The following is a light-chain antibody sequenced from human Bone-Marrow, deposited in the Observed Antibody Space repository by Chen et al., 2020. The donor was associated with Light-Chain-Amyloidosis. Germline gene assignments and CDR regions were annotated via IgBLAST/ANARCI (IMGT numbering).Light chain of an antibody. CDR1: ALPKQH. CDR3: QSADVTGSYVM. J-gene: IGLJ3*02. CDR2: KDT. V-gene: IGLV3-25*03. Sequence: SYELTQPPSVSVSPGQTARITCSGDALPKQHAYWYQQRPGQAPVLIIYKDTVRPSGIPERISDSGSGTIVTLTISGVQAEDEADYYCQSADVTGSYVMFGGGTKLTVL.